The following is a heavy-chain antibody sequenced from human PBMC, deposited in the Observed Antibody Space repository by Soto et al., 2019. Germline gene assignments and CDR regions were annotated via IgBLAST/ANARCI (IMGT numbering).Heavy chain of an antibody. J-gene: IGHJ6*02. CDR1: GFTFSSYG. V-gene: IGHV3-30*18. Sequence: QVQLVESGGGVVQPGRSLRLSCAASGFTFSSYGMHWVRQAPGKGLEWVAVISYDGSNKYYADSVKGRFTISRDNSKNTLYLQTNSLRAKDKAGYYCAKGESGYYYYGIDVWGQGTTVTVSS. CDR2: ISYDGSNK. CDR3: AKGESGYYYYGIDV.